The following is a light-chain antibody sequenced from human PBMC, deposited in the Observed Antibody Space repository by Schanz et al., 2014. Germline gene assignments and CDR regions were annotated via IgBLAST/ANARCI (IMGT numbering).Light chain of an antibody. J-gene: IGKJ4*01. CDR2: GAS. V-gene: IGKV3-20*01. Sequence: EIVLTQSPGTLSLSPGERATLSCRASQSVSNSYLAWYQQKPGQAPRLLIYGASSRATGIPDRFSGSGSGTDFTLTISSLEPEDFAVYYCQQYSSWPFTFGGGTKVEI. CDR3: QQYSSWPFT. CDR1: QSVSNSY.